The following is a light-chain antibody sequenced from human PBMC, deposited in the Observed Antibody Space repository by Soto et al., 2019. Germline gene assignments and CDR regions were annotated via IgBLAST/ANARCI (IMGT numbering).Light chain of an antibody. CDR3: AAWDDRHVV. J-gene: IGLJ2*01. CDR2: SNN. CDR1: SSNIGSNT. Sequence: QSVLTQPPSASGTPGQRVTISCSGSSSNIGSNTVNWYQQLPGTASKLLIYSNNQRPSGVPDRFSGSKSGTSASLAISGLQSEDEADYYCAAWDDRHVVFGGGTKLTVL. V-gene: IGLV1-44*01.